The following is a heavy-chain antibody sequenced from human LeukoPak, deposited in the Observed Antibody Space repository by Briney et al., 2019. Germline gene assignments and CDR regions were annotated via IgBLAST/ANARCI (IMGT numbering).Heavy chain of an antibody. CDR3: ARGRGYSYGYPRDGYYYMDV. CDR1: GGSFSGYY. J-gene: IGHJ6*03. D-gene: IGHD5-18*01. Sequence: SETLSLTCAVYGGSFSGYYWSWIRQPPGKGLEWIGEINHSGSTNYNPSLKSRVTISVDTSKNQFSLKLSSVTAADTAVYYCARGRGYSYGYPRDGYYYMDVWGKGTTVTVSS. V-gene: IGHV4-34*01. CDR2: INHSGST.